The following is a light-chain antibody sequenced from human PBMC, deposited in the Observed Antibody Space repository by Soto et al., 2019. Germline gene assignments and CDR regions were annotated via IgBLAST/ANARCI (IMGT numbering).Light chain of an antibody. CDR1: QGIRNF. CDR3: QKYSSVPV. J-gene: IGKJ3*01. CDR2: AAS. V-gene: IGKV1-27*01. Sequence: DIQMTQSPTSLSASVGDRVTITCRASQGIRNFVAWYQQKPGKAPKLLIYAASTLHSGVPSRFSGSGSGTDFPLTINSLQPEDVATYSCQKYSSVPVFGPGTKVEIK.